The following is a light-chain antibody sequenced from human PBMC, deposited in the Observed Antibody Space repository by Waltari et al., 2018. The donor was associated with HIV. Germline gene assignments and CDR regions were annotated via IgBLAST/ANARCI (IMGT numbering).Light chain of an antibody. V-gene: IGKV1-33*01. Sequence: DIQMTQSPSSLSASVVDRVTITCQASQDISNYLNWYQQKPGKAPKLLIYDASNLETGVPSRFSGSGSGTDFTFTISSLQPEDIETYYCQQYDNLPITFGQGTRLEIK. J-gene: IGKJ5*01. CDR3: QQYDNLPIT. CDR1: QDISNY. CDR2: DAS.